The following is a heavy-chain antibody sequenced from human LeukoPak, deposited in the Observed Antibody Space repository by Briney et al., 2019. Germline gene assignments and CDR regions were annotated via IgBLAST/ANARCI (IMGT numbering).Heavy chain of an antibody. J-gene: IGHJ5*02. CDR2: ISSSSSYI. Sequence: GALRLSCAASGFTFSSYSMNWVRQAPGKGLEWVSSISSSSSYIYYADSVKGRFTISRDNAKNSLYLQMNSLRAEDTAVYYCARDRANHYDFWSGYYRGTAAANWFDPWGQGTLVTVSS. CDR3: ARDRANHYDFWSGYYRGTAAANWFDP. CDR1: GFTFSSYS. V-gene: IGHV3-21*01. D-gene: IGHD3-3*01.